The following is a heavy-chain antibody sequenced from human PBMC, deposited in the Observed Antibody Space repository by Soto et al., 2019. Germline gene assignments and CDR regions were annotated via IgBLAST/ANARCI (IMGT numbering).Heavy chain of an antibody. Sequence: ASVKVSCKTSGDTFTNFGLSWVRQAPGQGLEWMGWIATYNTNRNYAQKFQGRLTLTTATSTSTACMELKSLGYDDTAVYYCARVLRGVVNWFDPWGQGTLVTVSS. CDR3: ARVLRGVVNWFDP. J-gene: IGHJ5*02. V-gene: IGHV1-18*01. CDR2: IATYNTNR. D-gene: IGHD3-10*01. CDR1: GDTFTNFG.